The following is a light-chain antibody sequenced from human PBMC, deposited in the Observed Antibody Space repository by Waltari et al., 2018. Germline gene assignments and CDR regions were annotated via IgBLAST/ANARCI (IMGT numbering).Light chain of an antibody. V-gene: IGLV2-14*03. CDR3: SAYRITNSLWV. CDR1: SSDLGDYKY. CDR2: GGN. Sequence: QSALTQPASVPGSPGQSITISCTGASSDLGDYKYISWYQQHPGKVPIVIIYGGNRRPSGISDRFSGSKSGSTASLTISGLQVEDEADYYCSAYRITNSLWVFGGGTKLTVL. J-gene: IGLJ3*02.